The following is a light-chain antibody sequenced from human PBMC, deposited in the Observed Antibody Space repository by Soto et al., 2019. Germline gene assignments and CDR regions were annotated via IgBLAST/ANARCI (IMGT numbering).Light chain of an antibody. Sequence: QSVLTQPPSASGSPGQSVTISCTGTSSDVGGYKYVSWYQQHPGKAPQLMIYEVNKRPSGVSNRFSASKSGNTASLTISGLQAEDEADYYCCSYTTTSTYVFGTGTKVTVL. V-gene: IGLV2-14*01. CDR2: EVN. CDR1: SSDVGGYKY. CDR3: CSYTTTSTYV. J-gene: IGLJ1*01.